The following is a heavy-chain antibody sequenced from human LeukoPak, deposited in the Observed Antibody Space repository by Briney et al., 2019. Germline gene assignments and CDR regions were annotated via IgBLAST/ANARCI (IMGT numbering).Heavy chain of an antibody. CDR1: GYTFTSYG. Sequence: ASVKASCKASGYTFTSYGISWVRQAPGQGLEWMGWITAYSDNTNYAQKLQGRVTMTTDTSTSTAYMELRSLRSDDTAVYYCARALLWFGEPSHIDYWGQGTLVTASS. J-gene: IGHJ4*02. D-gene: IGHD3-10*01. V-gene: IGHV1-18*01. CDR3: ARALLWFGEPSHIDY. CDR2: ITAYSDNT.